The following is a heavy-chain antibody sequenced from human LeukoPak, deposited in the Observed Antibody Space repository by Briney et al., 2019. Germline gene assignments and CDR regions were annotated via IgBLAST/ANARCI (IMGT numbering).Heavy chain of an antibody. J-gene: IGHJ6*02. CDR3: AKGQIVAVSGMDV. V-gene: IGHV3-23*01. Sequence: LPGGSLRLSCAASGFTFSSYAMSWVRQAPGKGLEWVSAISGSGGSTYYADSVKGRFTISRDNSKNTLYLQMNSLRAEDTAVYYCAKGQIVAVSGMDVWGQGTTVTVSS. CDR2: ISGSGGST. CDR1: GFTFSSYA. D-gene: IGHD3-22*01.